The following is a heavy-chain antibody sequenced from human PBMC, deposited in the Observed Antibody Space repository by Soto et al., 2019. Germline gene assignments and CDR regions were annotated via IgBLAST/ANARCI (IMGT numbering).Heavy chain of an antibody. J-gene: IGHJ6*02. CDR1: GGSMSSGGHS. Sequence: QLQLQGSGSGLVKPSQTLSLICAVSGGSMSSGGHSWSWIRQPPGKGLEWIGYIYHSGRTFDNPSLKGRATISVDRSKNQFSLKLTSVTAADTAVYYCARGIFGVGMDVWGQGTTVIVSS. V-gene: IGHV4-30-2*01. CDR3: ARGIFGVGMDV. D-gene: IGHD3-3*01. CDR2: IYHSGRT.